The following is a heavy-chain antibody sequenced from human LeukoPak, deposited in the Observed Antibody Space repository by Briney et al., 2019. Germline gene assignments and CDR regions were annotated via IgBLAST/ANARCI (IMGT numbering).Heavy chain of an antibody. J-gene: IGHJ5*02. CDR2: IYTSGST. CDR1: GGSISSYY. Sequence: SGTLSLTCTVSGGSISSYYWSWIRQPAGKGLEWIGRIYTSGSTNYNPSLKSRVTMSVDTSKNQFSLKLSSVTAADTAVYYCARNYYDSSGYYANWFDPWGQGTLVTVSS. CDR3: ARNYYDSSGYYANWFDP. D-gene: IGHD3-22*01. V-gene: IGHV4-4*07.